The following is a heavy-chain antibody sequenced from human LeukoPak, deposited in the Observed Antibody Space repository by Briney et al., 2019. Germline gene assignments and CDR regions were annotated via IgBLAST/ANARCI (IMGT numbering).Heavy chain of an antibody. CDR2: ITSRGDTI. D-gene: IGHD3-3*01. CDR1: GFTFSSFE. V-gene: IGHV3-48*03. Sequence: GGSPRLSCAASGFTFSSFEMNWVRQAPGKGLEWVSYITSRGDTIYYVDSVKGRFTISRDNAKNSLYLQMNSLRAEDTAVYYCARGGTYSDFWSGSASSHDYWGQGTLVTVSS. CDR3: ARGGTYSDFWSGSASSHDY. J-gene: IGHJ4*02.